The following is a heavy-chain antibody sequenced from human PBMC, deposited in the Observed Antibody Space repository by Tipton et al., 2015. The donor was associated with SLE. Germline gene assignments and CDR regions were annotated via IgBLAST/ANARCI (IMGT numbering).Heavy chain of an antibody. Sequence: LSLTCAVYGGSFSSYYWSWIRQPPGKGLEWIGYIYYSGSTNYNPSLKSRVTISVDTSKNQFSLKLSSVTAADTAVYYCARVPPHDYGDYVNWYFDLWGRGTLVTVSS. D-gene: IGHD4-17*01. J-gene: IGHJ2*01. V-gene: IGHV4-59*01. CDR2: IYYSGST. CDR3: ARVPPHDYGDYVNWYFDL. CDR1: GGSFSSYY.